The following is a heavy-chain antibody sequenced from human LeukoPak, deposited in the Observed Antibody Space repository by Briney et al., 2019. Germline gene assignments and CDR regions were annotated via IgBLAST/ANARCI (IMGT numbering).Heavy chain of an antibody. CDR3: ATCPINGVCYILGFDI. CDR2: FDPEDGET. Sequence: ASVKVSCKVSGYTLTELSMHWVRQAPGKGLEWMGGFDPEDGETIYAQKFQGRVTMTEDTSTDTAYMELSSLRSEDTAVYYCATCPINGVCYILGFDIWGQGTMVTVSS. CDR1: GYTLTELS. D-gene: IGHD2-8*01. V-gene: IGHV1-24*01. J-gene: IGHJ3*02.